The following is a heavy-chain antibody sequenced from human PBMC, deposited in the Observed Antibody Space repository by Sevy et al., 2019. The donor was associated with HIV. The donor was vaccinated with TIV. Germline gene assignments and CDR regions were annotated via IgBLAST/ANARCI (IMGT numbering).Heavy chain of an antibody. J-gene: IGHJ5*02. V-gene: IGHV3-48*03. CDR3: TRNGEAFDKGFDA. CDR1: GFTFSSYD. Sequence: GGSLRLSCTASGFTFSSYDMNWVRQAPGKGLEWVSKISISGSSIDYADSVKGRFAISRDNAKNSVNLQMHSLRAEDTTVYYCTRNGEAFDKGFDAWGQGTLVTVSS. D-gene: IGHD3-10*01. CDR2: ISISGSSI.